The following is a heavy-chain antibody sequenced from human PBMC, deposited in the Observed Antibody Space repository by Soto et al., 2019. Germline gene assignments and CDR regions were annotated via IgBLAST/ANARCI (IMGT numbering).Heavy chain of an antibody. J-gene: IGHJ4*02. Sequence: PSETLSLTCTVSGGSISSYYWSWIRQPPGKGLEWIGYIYYSGSTNYNPSLKSRVTISVDTSKNQFSLKLSSVTAADTAVYYCAGATVTTWRVYWGQGTLVTVSS. V-gene: IGHV4-59*01. D-gene: IGHD4-17*01. CDR1: GGSISSYY. CDR2: IYYSGST. CDR3: AGATVTTWRVY.